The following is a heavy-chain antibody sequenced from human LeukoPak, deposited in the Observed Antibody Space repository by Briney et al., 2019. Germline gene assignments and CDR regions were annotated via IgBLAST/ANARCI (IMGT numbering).Heavy chain of an antibody. J-gene: IGHJ4*02. D-gene: IGHD3-3*01. Sequence: ASVKVSCKASGGTLITHFISWVRQAPGQGLEWMGRIVPMIGITNYAQKFQGRVTITADKSTNTAYMEMINLRFEDTAVYYCARHSSRGQYYAFDFWGQGALVTVSS. CDR3: ARHSSRGQYYAFDF. CDR1: GGTLITHF. V-gene: IGHV1-69*02. CDR2: IVPMIGIT.